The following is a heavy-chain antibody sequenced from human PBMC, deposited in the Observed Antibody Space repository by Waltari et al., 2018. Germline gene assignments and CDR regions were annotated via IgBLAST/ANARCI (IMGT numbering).Heavy chain of an antibody. Sequence: QLQLQESGPGLVKPSETLSITCTVLGASITHSAYDWGWIRQPPGKGLEWIGAIYYAGNAYYNPSLMSRVTISVDTSKNQFSLKLSSVTAADTAVYYCARQGASSWFYVTFDYWGQGTLVPVSS. CDR1: GASITHSAYD. CDR3: ARQGASSWFYVTFDY. CDR2: IYYAGNA. D-gene: IGHD6-13*01. J-gene: IGHJ4*02. V-gene: IGHV4-39*01.